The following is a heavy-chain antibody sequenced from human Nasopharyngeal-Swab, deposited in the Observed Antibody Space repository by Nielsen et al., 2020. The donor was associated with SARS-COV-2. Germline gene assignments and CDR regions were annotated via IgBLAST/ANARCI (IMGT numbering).Heavy chain of an antibody. D-gene: IGHD3-10*01. CDR2: IYYSGST. J-gene: IGHJ6*02. CDR1: GGSVSSGSYY. CDR3: ARVDTMVRGVIRKGYYYGMDV. Sequence: SETLSLTCTVSGGSVSSGSYYWSWIRQPPGKGLEWIGYIYYSGSTNYNPSLKSRVTISVDTSKNQFSLKLSSETAADTAVYYCARVDTMVRGVIRKGYYYGMDVWGQGTTVTVSS. V-gene: IGHV4-61*01.